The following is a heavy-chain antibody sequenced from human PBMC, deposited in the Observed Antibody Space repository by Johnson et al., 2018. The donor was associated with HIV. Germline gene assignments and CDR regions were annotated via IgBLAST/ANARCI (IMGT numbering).Heavy chain of an antibody. V-gene: IGHV3-74*01. J-gene: IGHJ3*02. CDR1: GFTLSSYW. D-gene: IGHD6-13*01. CDR2: INSDGSSP. Sequence: VQLVESGGGLVQPGGSLRLSCAASGFTLSSYWMHWVRQAPGKGLVWVSRINSDGSSPSYADSVKGRFTIPRDNAKNTLYLQMNSLRAEDKAVFYCARDEAASTGAFEIWGQGTMVTVSS. CDR3: ARDEAASTGAFEI.